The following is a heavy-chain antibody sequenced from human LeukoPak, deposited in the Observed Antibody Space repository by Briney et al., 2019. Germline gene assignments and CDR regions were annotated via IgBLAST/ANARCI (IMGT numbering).Heavy chain of an antibody. V-gene: IGHV3-48*01. J-gene: IGHJ4*02. CDR2: ISSGSSTI. CDR1: GFTFSNYN. Sequence: GGSLRLSFAASGFTFSNYNMNWVRQAPGRGLEWVSYISSGSSTIYYADSLKGRFTISRDNAKNSLYLQMNSLRAEDTVVYYCARLERYSSGWCDYWGEGSLLTVSS. D-gene: IGHD6-19*01. CDR3: ARLERYSSGWCDY.